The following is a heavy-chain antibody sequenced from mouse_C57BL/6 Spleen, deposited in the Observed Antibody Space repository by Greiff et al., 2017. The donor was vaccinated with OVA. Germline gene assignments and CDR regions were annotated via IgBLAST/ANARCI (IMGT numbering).Heavy chain of an antibody. Sequence: EVQVVESGPELVKPGASVKIPCKASGYTFTDYNMDWVKQSHGKSLEWIGDINPNNGGTIYNQKFKGKATLTVDKSSSTAYMELRSLTSEDTAVYYCARTSNAMDYWSQGTSVTVSS. V-gene: IGHV1-18*01. D-gene: IGHD6-1*01. CDR2: INPNNGGT. J-gene: IGHJ4*01. CDR1: GYTFTDYN. CDR3: ARTSNAMDY.